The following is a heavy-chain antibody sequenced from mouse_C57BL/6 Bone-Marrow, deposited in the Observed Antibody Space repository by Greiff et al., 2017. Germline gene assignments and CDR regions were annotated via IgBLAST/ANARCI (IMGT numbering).Heavy chain of an antibody. Sequence: EVQRVESGPGLAKPSQSLSLTCSVTGYSITSDYWNWIRKFPGNKLEYMGYISYSGSTYYNPSLKSRISITRDTSKNQYNLQLNSVTTEDTATYYCARRMGGRSHYYAMDYWGQGTSVTVAS. CDR2: ISYSGST. CDR1: GYSITSDY. J-gene: IGHJ4*01. CDR3: ARRMGGRSHYYAMDY. V-gene: IGHV3-8*01. D-gene: IGHD1-1*01.